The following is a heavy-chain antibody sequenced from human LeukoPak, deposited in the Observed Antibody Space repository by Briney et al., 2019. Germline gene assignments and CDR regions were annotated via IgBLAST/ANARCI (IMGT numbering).Heavy chain of an antibody. J-gene: IGHJ4*02. CDR3: ASHPVAPDSSGYYGGLDY. V-gene: IGHV1-18*01. CDR2: ISAYNGNT. Sequence: GASVKVSCKASGYTFTNYGISWVRQAPGQGLEWMGWISAYNGNTNYAQKLQGRATMTTDTSTSTAYMELRSLRSDDTAVYYCASHPVAPDSSGYYGGLDYWGQGTLVTVSS. CDR1: GYTFTNYG. D-gene: IGHD3-22*01.